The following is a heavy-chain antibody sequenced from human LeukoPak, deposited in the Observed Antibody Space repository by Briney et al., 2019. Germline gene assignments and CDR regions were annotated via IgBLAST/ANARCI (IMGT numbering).Heavy chain of an antibody. CDR2: IYTSGST. CDR3: ARPARSGYSYGYVY. Sequence: SETLSLTCTVSGGSISSGSYYWSWIRQPAGKGLEWIGRIYTSGSTNCNPSLKSRVTISVDTSKNQFSLKLSSVTAADTAVYYCARPARSGYSYGYVYWGQGTLVTVSS. D-gene: IGHD5-18*01. V-gene: IGHV4-61*02. CDR1: GGSISSGSYY. J-gene: IGHJ4*02.